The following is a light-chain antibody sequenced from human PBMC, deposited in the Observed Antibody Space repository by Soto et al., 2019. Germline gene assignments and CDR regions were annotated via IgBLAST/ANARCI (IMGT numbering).Light chain of an antibody. Sequence: DIVMTQSPLSLPVTPGEPASISCRSSQSLLHSNGYNYLDWYLQKPGQSPQLLIYLGSNRASGVPGRFSGSGSGTDFTLKISSVEAEDVGVYYCMQALQTPRTFGQGTKVEIK. V-gene: IGKV2-28*01. CDR1: QSLLHSNGYNY. J-gene: IGKJ1*01. CDR3: MQALQTPRT. CDR2: LGS.